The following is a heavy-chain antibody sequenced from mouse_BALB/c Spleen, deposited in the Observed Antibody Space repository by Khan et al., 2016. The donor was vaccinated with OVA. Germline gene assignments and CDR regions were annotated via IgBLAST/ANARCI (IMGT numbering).Heavy chain of an antibody. J-gene: IGHJ2*01. CDR3: ARNREPDYFDY. CDR2: IWAGGST. CDR1: GFSLTRHG. Sequence: QVQLKQSGPGLVAPSQSLSITCTVSGFSLTRHGIHWVRQPPGKGLEWLGIIWAGGSTNYNSALMSRLSITKDSSKSQVFLKSNSLQTSDTAIYYCARNREPDYFDYWGQGTTLTVSS. V-gene: IGHV2-9*02.